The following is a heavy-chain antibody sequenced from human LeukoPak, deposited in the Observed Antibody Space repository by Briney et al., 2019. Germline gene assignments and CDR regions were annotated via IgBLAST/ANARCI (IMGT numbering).Heavy chain of an antibody. Sequence: SGGSLRLSCAASGFTFDHYGMNWVRQAPGEGLEWVASIKQGESERYYVDSVNGRFTISRDNAKNSLYLQMNSLRAEDTAVYYCARGDNSAFDIWGQGTMVTVSS. CDR1: GFTFDHYG. CDR2: IKQGESER. J-gene: IGHJ3*02. V-gene: IGHV3-7*04. CDR3: ARGDNSAFDI. D-gene: IGHD3-22*01.